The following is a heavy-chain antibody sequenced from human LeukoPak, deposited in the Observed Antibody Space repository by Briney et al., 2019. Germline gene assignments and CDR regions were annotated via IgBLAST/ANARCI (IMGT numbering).Heavy chain of an antibody. J-gene: IGHJ4*02. CDR3: ASGVEGSSRNYFDY. CDR2: ISSSSSYI. Sequence: PGGSLRLSCAASGFTFSSFSMNWVRQAPGKGLEWVSSISSSSSYIYYADSVKGRFTISRDNAKNSLFLQMNSLRAEDTAVYYCASGVEGSSRNYFDYWGQGTLVTVSS. CDR1: GFTFSSFS. V-gene: IGHV3-21*01. D-gene: IGHD6-6*01.